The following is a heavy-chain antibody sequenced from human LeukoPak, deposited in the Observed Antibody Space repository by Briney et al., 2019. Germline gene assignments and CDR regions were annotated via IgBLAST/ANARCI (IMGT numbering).Heavy chain of an antibody. V-gene: IGHV4-39*01. CDR3: ARQTGSGLFILP. Sequence: SETLSLTCTVSGVSISSSNSYWGWIRQPPGKGLEWIGSIYYSGNTYYNASLKSQVSSSIDTSKNQFSLRLTSVTAADTAVYYCARQTGSGLFILPGGQGTLVTVSS. CDR2: IYYSGNT. CDR1: GVSISSSNSY. D-gene: IGHD3/OR15-3a*01. J-gene: IGHJ4*02.